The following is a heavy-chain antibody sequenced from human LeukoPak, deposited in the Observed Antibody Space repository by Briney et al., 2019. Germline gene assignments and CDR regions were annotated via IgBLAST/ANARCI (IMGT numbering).Heavy chain of an antibody. V-gene: IGHV4-39*01. Sequence: SETLSLTCTVSGGSISSSSYYWGWLRQPPGKGLEWIGSIYYSGSTYYNPSLKSRVTIAVDTSKNQFSLKLSSVTAADTAEYFCARHRYCSSTTAYRSGFDPWGQGTLVTVSS. D-gene: IGHD2-2*01. CDR1: GGSISSSSYY. J-gene: IGHJ5*02. CDR2: IYYSGST. CDR3: ARHRYCSSTTAYRSGFDP.